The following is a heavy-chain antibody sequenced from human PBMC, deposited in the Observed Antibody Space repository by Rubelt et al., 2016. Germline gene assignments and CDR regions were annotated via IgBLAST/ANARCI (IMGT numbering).Heavy chain of an antibody. CDR2: ISSSSSYI. D-gene: IGHD7-27*01. J-gene: IGHJ4*02. CDR3: ARNWGRLFYFDY. V-gene: IGHV3-21*01. CDR1: GFTFSSYW. Sequence: EVQLVESGGGLAQPGGSLRLSCAASGFTFSSYWMHWVRQAPGKGLVWVSSISSSSSYIYYADSVKGRFTISRDNARNSLYLQMNSLRAEDTAVYYCARNWGRLFYFDYWGQGTLVTVSS.